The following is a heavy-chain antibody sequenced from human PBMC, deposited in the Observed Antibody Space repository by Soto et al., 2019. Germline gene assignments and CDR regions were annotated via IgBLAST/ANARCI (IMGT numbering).Heavy chain of an antibody. V-gene: IGHV3-21*01. Sequence: GGSLRLSCAASGFTFSSYWMNWVRQAPGKGLEWVSCISSSSSYTYYADSVKGRFTISRDNAKNSLFLQMDSLRAEDTAAYYCARGGGWSVTPDIDYWGQGTLVTVSS. D-gene: IGHD2-8*02. CDR3: ARGGGWSVTPDIDY. J-gene: IGHJ4*02. CDR1: GFTFSSYW. CDR2: ISSSSSYT.